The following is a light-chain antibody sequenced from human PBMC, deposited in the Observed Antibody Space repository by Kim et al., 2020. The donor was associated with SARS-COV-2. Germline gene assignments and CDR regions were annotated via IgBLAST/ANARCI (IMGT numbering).Light chain of an antibody. CDR2: DVS. J-gene: IGLJ3*02. V-gene: IGLV2-14*01. CDR1: SSDVGGYNY. CDR3: SSYTSSSNWV. Sequence: SALTQPASVSGSPGQSITISCTGTSSDVGGYNYVSWYQQHPGKAPKLMIYDVSKRPSGVSNRFSGSKSGNTTSLTISGLQAEDEADYYCSSYTSSSNWVFGGGTQLIVL.